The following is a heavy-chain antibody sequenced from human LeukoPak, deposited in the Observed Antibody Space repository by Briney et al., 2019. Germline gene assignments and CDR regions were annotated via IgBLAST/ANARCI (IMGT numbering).Heavy chain of an antibody. Sequence: GGSLTLSCVGSGYTFSRYWMHWLRHAPGKGLVWLSRINEDGSTTDYADSVKRRLTISRDNAKHTLSLQMKSLRAEDTAVYYCTRDTFGGDDFWGQGTLVTVSS. D-gene: IGHD3-16*01. CDR2: INEDGSTT. CDR1: GYTFSRYW. CDR3: TRDTFGGDDF. V-gene: IGHV3-74*01. J-gene: IGHJ4*02.